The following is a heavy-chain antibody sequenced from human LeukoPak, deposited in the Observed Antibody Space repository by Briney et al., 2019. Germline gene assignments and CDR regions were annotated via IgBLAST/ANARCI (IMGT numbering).Heavy chain of an antibody. CDR1: GGSFSGYY. Sequence: PSETLSLTCAVYGGSFSGYYWSWIRQPPGKGLEWIGEINHSGSTNYNPPLKSRVTISVDTSKNQFSLKLSSVTAADTAVYYCATSPRRRGYSYQLDYGPYYYGMDVWGQGTTVTVSS. CDR3: ATSPRRRGYSYQLDYGPYYYGMDV. J-gene: IGHJ6*02. CDR2: INHSGST. D-gene: IGHD5-18*01. V-gene: IGHV4-34*01.